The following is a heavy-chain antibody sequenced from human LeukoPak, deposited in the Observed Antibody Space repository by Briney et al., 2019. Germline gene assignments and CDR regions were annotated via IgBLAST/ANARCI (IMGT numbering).Heavy chain of an antibody. CDR1: GFTFSSYT. V-gene: IGHV3-30-3*01. D-gene: IGHD3-10*01. Sequence: GGSLRLSCAASGFTFSSYTMDWVRQAPGKGLEWVARISYAGSNNYYADSVKGRFTISSDNPKNTRYLQVDSLRAEDTAVYYCARAAHTTYVLGRYYYYAMDVWGQGTTVTVSS. CDR2: ISYAGSNN. CDR3: ARAAHTTYVLGRYYYYAMDV. J-gene: IGHJ6*02.